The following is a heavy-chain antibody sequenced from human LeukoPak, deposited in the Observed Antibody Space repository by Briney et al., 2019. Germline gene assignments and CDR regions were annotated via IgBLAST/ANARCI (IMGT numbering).Heavy chain of an antibody. Sequence: ASVKVSCKASGYTFTGYYMHWVRQAPGQGLEWMGWINPNSGGTNYAQKFQGRVTMTRDTSISTAYMELSRLRSDDTAVYYCAREDYYDSSGPGSFDIWGQGTMVTVSS. V-gene: IGHV1-2*02. J-gene: IGHJ3*02. D-gene: IGHD3-22*01. CDR2: INPNSGGT. CDR3: AREDYYDSSGPGSFDI. CDR1: GYTFTGYY.